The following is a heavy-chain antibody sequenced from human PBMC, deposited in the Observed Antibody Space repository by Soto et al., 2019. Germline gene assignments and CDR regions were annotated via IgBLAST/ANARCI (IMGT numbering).Heavy chain of an antibody. CDR2: INPNSGGT. D-gene: IGHD4-17*01. V-gene: IGHV1-2*04. CDR3: ARSTTVTNYYYGMDV. Sequence: ASVKVSCKASGYTFTGYYMHWVRQAPGQGLEWMGRINPNSGGTNYAQKYQGWVNMTRDTSISTAYMELSRLRSDDTAVYYCARSTTVTNYYYGMDVWGQGTTVTVSS. J-gene: IGHJ6*02. CDR1: GYTFTGYY.